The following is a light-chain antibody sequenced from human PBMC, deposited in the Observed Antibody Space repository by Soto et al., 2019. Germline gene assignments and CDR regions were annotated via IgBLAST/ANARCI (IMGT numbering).Light chain of an antibody. CDR3: QQYNNWPRRT. V-gene: IGKV3-15*01. CDR1: QSVSSN. Sequence: EIVMTQSPATLSVSPGERATLSCRASQSVSSNLAWYQQKPGQPPRLLIYGASNRATGIPARFSGSGSETEFTLTISSLQSEDFAVYYCQQYNNWPRRTFGQGTMV. J-gene: IGKJ1*01. CDR2: GAS.